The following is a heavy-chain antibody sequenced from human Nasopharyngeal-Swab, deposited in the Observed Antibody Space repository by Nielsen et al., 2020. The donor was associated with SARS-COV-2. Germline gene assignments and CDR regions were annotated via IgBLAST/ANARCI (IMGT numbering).Heavy chain of an antibody. CDR2: INSDGSST. D-gene: IGHD2-15*01. J-gene: IGHJ4*02. CDR3: AREGVAATGVYFDY. CDR1: GFTFSSYW. Sequence: GESLKISCAASGFTFSSYWMHWVRQAPGKGLVWVSRINSDGSSTSYADSVKGRFTISRDNAKNTLYLQMNSLRAEDTAVYYCAREGVAATGVYFDYWGQGTLVTVSS. V-gene: IGHV3-74*01.